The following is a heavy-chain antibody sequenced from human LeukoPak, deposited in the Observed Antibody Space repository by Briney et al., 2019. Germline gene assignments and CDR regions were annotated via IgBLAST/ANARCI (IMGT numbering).Heavy chain of an antibody. Sequence: GGSLRLSCVASGYTFGSYAMSWVRQAPGKGLEWVSAISSSGDNTYYADSVKGRFTFSRDNSRNTLYLQMNSLTAEDTALYYCAKGFGGWFYDAFDIWGQGPMVTVSS. CDR2: ISSSGDNT. V-gene: IGHV3-23*01. J-gene: IGHJ3*02. CDR1: GYTFGSYA. CDR3: AKGFGGWFYDAFDI. D-gene: IGHD6-19*01.